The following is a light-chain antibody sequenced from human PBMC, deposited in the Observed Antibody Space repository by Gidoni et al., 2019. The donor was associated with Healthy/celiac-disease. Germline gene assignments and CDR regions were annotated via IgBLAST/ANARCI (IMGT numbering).Light chain of an antibody. CDR2: AAS. Sequence: DIQMTQSPSSLSASVGDRVTITCRASQSISSYVNWYQQKPGKDPKLLIYAASSLQSGVPSRFSGSGSGTDFTLTISSLQPEDFATYYCQQSDSTPPVTFGGGTKVEIK. V-gene: IGKV1-39*01. CDR1: QSISSY. CDR3: QQSDSTPPVT. J-gene: IGKJ4*01.